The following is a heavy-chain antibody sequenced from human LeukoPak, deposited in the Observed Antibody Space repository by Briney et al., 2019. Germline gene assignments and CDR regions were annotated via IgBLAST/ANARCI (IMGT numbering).Heavy chain of an antibody. J-gene: IGHJ4*02. CDR3: AREILPDISGSYFDY. D-gene: IGHD1-26*01. Sequence: ASVKVSCKASGGTFSSYAISWVRQAPGQGLEWMGGIIPIFGTANYAQKFQGRVTITADESTSTAYMELSGLRSEDTAVYYCAREILPDISGSYFDYWGQGTLVTVSS. CDR1: GGTFSSYA. CDR2: IIPIFGTA. V-gene: IGHV1-69*13.